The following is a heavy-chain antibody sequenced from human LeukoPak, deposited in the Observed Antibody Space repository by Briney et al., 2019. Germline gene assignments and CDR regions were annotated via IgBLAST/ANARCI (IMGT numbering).Heavy chain of an antibody. CDR2: ISYDGSNI. CDR3: AKDGPTVTIFGHFDY. V-gene: IGHV3-30*18. D-gene: IGHD4-17*01. CDR1: GFAFSNYV. J-gene: IGHJ4*01. Sequence: GGSLRLSCAASGFAFSNYVMHWVRQAPGKGLEWVAVISYDGSNIYYADSVKGRFTISRDNSKNTPYLQMNSLSAEDTAVYYCAKDGPTVTIFGHFDYWGHGTLVTVSS.